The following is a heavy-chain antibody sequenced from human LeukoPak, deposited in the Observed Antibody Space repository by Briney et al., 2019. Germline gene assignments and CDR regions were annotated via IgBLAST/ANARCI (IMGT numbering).Heavy chain of an antibody. Sequence: GGSLRLSCVASGFRFSRYWMHWVRQAPGKGLEWVATINLGGSNKYYVDSVMGRFTISRDDARNSLHLQMNSLRVEDTAVCYCTGIDAAWGQGTLVTVSS. CDR1: GFRFSRYW. CDR3: TGIDAA. V-gene: IGHV3-7*03. CDR2: INLGGSNK. D-gene: IGHD3-9*01. J-gene: IGHJ5*02.